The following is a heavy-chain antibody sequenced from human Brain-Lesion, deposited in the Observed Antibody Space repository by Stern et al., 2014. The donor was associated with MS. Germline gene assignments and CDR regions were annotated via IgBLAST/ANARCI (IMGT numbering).Heavy chain of an antibody. CDR3: ARDNKVYGIDV. Sequence: EVQLVESGGGLVQPGGSLRLSCAASGFTFSDHFIDWVRQAPGKVLEWVGRIRNKANSYSTEYAASVKGRFTFSRDDSKNSLFVQMNSLRIEDTAIYYCARDNKVYGIDVLGQGTSVTVSS. D-gene: IGHD2/OR15-2a*01. CDR1: GFTFSDHF. CDR2: IRNKANSYST. J-gene: IGHJ6*02. V-gene: IGHV3-72*01.